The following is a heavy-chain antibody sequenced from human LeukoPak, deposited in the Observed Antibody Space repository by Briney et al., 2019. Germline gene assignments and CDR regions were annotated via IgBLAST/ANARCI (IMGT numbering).Heavy chain of an antibody. J-gene: IGHJ4*02. D-gene: IGHD1-1*01. CDR1: GGSISPYY. CDR3: VRDRHWTDDWVFDY. V-gene: IGHV4-59*01. CDR2: VYYTGST. Sequence: SDTLSLTCTVSGGSISPYYWSWIRQPPGKGLEWIGYVYYTGSTDYNPSLKSRVTISVDTSKNQFSLKLSSVTAADTAVYYCVRDRHWTDDWVFDYWGQGTLVTVSS.